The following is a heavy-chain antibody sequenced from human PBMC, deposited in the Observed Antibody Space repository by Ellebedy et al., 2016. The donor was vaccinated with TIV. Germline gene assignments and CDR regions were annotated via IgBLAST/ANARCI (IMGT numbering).Heavy chain of an antibody. Sequence: GESLKISCAASGFTFTGFSMSWVRQAPGKGLEWVAHIMENGYERYYVDSVKGRFTISRDNAKNSVYLQMNSLRADDTAVFYCASRSYEYYYYGMDVWGQGTTVTVSS. CDR1: GFTFTGFS. CDR2: IMENGYER. CDR3: ASRSYEYYYYGMDV. J-gene: IGHJ6*02. V-gene: IGHV3-7*01. D-gene: IGHD3-16*01.